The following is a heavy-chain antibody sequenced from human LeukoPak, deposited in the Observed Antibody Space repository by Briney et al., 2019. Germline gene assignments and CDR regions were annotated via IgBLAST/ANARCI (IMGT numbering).Heavy chain of an antibody. CDR1: GGSFSGYY. CDR2: INHSGST. D-gene: IGHD3-10*01. CDR3: ASSTDIMGSGSYSVH. J-gene: IGHJ4*02. V-gene: IGHV4-34*01. Sequence: SKTLSLTCAVYGGSFSGYYWSWIRQPPGKGLEWIGEINHSGSTNYNPSLKSRVTISVDTSKNQFSLKLSSVTAADTAVYYCASSTDIMGSGSYSVHWGQGTLVTVSS.